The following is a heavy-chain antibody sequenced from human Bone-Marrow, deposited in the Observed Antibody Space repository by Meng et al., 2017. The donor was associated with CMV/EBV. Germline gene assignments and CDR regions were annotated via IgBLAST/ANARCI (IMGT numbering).Heavy chain of an antibody. CDR2: IIPILGIA. CDR3: ARDLPGRGIAALYNWFDP. D-gene: IGHD6-6*01. Sequence: SVKVSCKASGYTFTGHYLHWVRQAPGQGLEWMGRIIPILGIANYAQKFQGRVTITADKSTSTAYMELSSLRSEDTAVYYCARDLPGRGIAALYNWFDPWGQGNLVNVDS. CDR1: GYTFTGHY. V-gene: IGHV1-69*04. J-gene: IGHJ5*02.